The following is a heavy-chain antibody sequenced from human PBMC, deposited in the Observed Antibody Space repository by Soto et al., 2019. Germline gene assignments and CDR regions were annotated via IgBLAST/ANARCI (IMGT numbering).Heavy chain of an antibody. D-gene: IGHD6-19*01. Sequence: QLQLQESGPGLVKPSETLSLTCTVSGGSISSSSYYWGWIRQPPGKGLEWIGSIYYSGSTYYNPSLKSRVPITVDTSKNKFSLKLSSVTAADTAVYYCARLIAVAPGYFDYWGQGTLVTVSS. CDR3: ARLIAVAPGYFDY. CDR1: GGSISSSSYY. J-gene: IGHJ4*02. CDR2: IYYSGST. V-gene: IGHV4-39*01.